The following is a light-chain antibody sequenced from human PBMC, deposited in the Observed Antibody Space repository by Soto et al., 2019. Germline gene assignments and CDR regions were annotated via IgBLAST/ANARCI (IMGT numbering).Light chain of an antibody. Sequence: EIVMTQSPASLSVYPGDGATLSCRASQRVASNVAWYQQQPGQGPRLLIHGASTRAVGVPARFSGSGSGTYFTLTISSLQSEDFAGYYCQQYHNWPPQYTFGQGTKLQIK. J-gene: IGKJ2*01. CDR3: QQYHNWPPQYT. V-gene: IGKV3-15*01. CDR1: QRVASN. CDR2: GAS.